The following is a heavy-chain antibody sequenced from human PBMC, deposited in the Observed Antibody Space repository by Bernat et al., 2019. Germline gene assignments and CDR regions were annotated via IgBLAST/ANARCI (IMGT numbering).Heavy chain of an antibody. Sequence: EVQLLESGGGLVQPGGSLRLSCVASGFTFSSTPMTWVRQAPGKGLEWVSALSGWGCTTYYADSLKGRFTISRDNSKNTLYLQMNSLRAEDTAVYYCAKVAGMYYFDHWGQGTLVTVSS. J-gene: IGHJ4*02. CDR1: GFTFSSTP. CDR2: LSGWGCTT. V-gene: IGHV3-23*01. D-gene: IGHD6-19*01. CDR3: AKVAGMYYFDH.